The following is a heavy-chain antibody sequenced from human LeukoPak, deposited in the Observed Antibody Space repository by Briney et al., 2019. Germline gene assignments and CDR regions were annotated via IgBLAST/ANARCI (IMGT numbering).Heavy chain of an antibody. CDR2: IYYSGST. J-gene: IGHJ4*02. V-gene: IGHV4-59*01. D-gene: IGHD3-9*01. Sequence: SETLSLTCTVSGGSISGYYWSWIRQPPGKGLEWIGYIYYSGSTNYNPSLKSRVTISVDTSKNQFSLKLSSVTAADTAVYYCARLGQNYDILTGYYNGYYFDYWGQGTLVTVSS. CDR3: ARLGQNYDILTGYYNGYYFDY. CDR1: GGSISGYY.